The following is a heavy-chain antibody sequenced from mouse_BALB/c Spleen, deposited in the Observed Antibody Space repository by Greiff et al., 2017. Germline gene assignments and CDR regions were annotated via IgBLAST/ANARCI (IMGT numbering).Heavy chain of an antibody. J-gene: IGHJ4*01. CDR1: GFSLTSYG. CDR3: ARNAGYDYDGAMDY. V-gene: IGHV2-2*02. CDR2: IWSGGST. D-gene: IGHD2-4*01. Sequence: VQRVESGPGLVQPSQSLSITCTVSGFSLTSYGVHWVRQSPGKGLEWLGVIWSGGSTDYNAAFISRLSISKDNSKSQVFFKMNSLQANDTAIYYCARNAGYDYDGAMDYWGQGTSVTVSS.